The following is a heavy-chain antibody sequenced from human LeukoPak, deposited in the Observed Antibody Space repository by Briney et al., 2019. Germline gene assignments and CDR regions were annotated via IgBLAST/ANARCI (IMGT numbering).Heavy chain of an antibody. CDR1: GFIVSSNY. D-gene: IGHD3-10*01. V-gene: IGHV3-66*01. J-gene: IGHJ4*02. CDR2: IYSGGST. Sequence: HTGGSLRLSCAASGFIVSSNYMSWVRQAPGKGLEWVSVIYSGGSTYYADSVKGRFTISRDNSKNTLYLQMNSLRAEDTAVYYCARDLGAGTDYYGSGSYSSEYWGQGTLVTVSS. CDR3: ARDLGAGTDYYGSGSYSSEY.